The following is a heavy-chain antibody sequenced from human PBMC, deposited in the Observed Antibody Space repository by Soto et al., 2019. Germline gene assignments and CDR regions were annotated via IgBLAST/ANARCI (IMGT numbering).Heavy chain of an antibody. CDR3: AREVRWGTMVVPRHSTWFDP. Sequence: ASVKVSCKASGYTFTSYYMHWVRQAPGQGLEWMGIINPSGGSTSYAQKFQGRVTMTRDTSTSTVYMELSSLRSEDTAVYYCAREVRWGTMVVPRHSTWFDPWGQGTLVTVSS. V-gene: IGHV1-46*03. D-gene: IGHD3-10*01. J-gene: IGHJ5*02. CDR2: INPSGGST. CDR1: GYTFTSYY.